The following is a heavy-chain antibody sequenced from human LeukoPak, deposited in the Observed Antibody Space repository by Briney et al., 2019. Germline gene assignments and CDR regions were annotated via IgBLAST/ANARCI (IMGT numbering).Heavy chain of an antibody. V-gene: IGHV3-9*01. CDR2: ISWNSGSI. Sequence: GGSLRLSCAASGFTFDDYAMHWVRQAPGKGLEWVSGISWNSGSIGYADSVKGRFTISRDNAKNSLYLQINSLRAEDTALYYCAKDKATTGEFGYYGIDVWGQGTTVTVSS. CDR3: AKDKATTGEFGYYGIDV. J-gene: IGHJ6*02. CDR1: GFTFDDYA. D-gene: IGHD3-10*01.